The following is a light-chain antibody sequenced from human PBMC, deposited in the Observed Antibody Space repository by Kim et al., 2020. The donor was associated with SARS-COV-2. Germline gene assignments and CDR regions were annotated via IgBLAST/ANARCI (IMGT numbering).Light chain of an antibody. CDR1: TSNIGNHL. CDR3: GTWDSSLNIGV. J-gene: IGLJ3*02. Sequence: GQKVTISCSGSTSNIGNHLVAWYQQVPGTAPKLLIYGDDKRHSGIPDRFTASKSGNSATLTIAGLQTGDEADYYCGTWDSSLNIGVFGGGTKVTVL. CDR2: GDD. V-gene: IGLV1-51*01.